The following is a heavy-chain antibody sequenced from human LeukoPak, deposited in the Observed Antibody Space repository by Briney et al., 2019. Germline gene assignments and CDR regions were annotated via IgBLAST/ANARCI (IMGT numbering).Heavy chain of an antibody. CDR1: GFTFSSYG. J-gene: IGHJ6*02. CDR2: IYSGGST. V-gene: IGHV3-53*01. D-gene: IGHD3-10*02. CDR3: ARDKARFGELGMDV. Sequence: GGSLRLSCAASGFTFSSYGMHWVRQAPGKGLEWASVIYSGGSTYYADSVEGRFTISRDISKNTLYLQMNSLRAEDTAVYYCARDKARFGELGMDVWGQGTTVTVSS.